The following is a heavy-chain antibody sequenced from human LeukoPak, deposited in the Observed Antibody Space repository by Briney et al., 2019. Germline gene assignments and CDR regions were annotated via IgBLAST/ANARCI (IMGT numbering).Heavy chain of an antibody. CDR2: ISGSGGST. J-gene: IGHJ4*02. Sequence: GGSLRLSCAASGFTFSNYWMHWVRPAPGKGLEWVSAISGSGGSTYYADSVKGRFTISRDNSKNTLYLQMNSLRAEDTAVYYCAKAIVVVPAATLDYWGQGTLVTVSS. V-gene: IGHV3-23*01. D-gene: IGHD2-2*01. CDR1: GFTFSNYW. CDR3: AKAIVVVPAATLDY.